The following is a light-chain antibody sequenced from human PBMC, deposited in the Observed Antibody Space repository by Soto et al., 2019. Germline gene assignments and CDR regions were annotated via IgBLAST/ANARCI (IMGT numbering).Light chain of an antibody. CDR3: AAWDDGLSGAV. Sequence: QSVLTQPPSASGTPGQRVTISCSGSSSNIGSSNVYWYQQLPGTAPKLLIYKNIQRPPWVSDRFSGAKSGTSAALAISGLRSEDEADYYCAAWDDGLSGAVFGGGTQLTVL. CDR2: KNI. J-gene: IGLJ7*01. V-gene: IGLV1-47*01. CDR1: SSNIGSSN.